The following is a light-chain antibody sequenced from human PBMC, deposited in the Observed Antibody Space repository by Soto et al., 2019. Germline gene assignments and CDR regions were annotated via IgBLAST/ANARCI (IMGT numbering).Light chain of an antibody. Sequence: EIVLTQSPDPLSLSPGERATLSCRASQRIRSNYLAWYQQKPGQAPSLLIYDASSRATGIPDRFSGSGSGTDFTLTIRRLEPEDFAVYYCQQYGSSPLTFGGGTKVEI. CDR2: DAS. CDR3: QQYGSSPLT. J-gene: IGKJ4*01. V-gene: IGKV3-20*01. CDR1: QRIRSNY.